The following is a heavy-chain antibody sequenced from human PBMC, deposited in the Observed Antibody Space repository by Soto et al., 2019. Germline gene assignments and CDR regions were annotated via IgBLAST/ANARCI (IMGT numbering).Heavy chain of an antibody. D-gene: IGHD6-13*01. Sequence: GESLKISCKGSGYSFTSYWISWVRQMPGKGLEWMGRIDPSDSYTNYSPSFQGHVTISADKSISTAYLQWSSLKASDTAMYYCARSSGIAAAGTTPPDYWGQGTLVTVSS. J-gene: IGHJ4*02. CDR3: ARSSGIAAAGTTPPDY. V-gene: IGHV5-10-1*01. CDR2: IDPSDSYT. CDR1: GYSFTSYW.